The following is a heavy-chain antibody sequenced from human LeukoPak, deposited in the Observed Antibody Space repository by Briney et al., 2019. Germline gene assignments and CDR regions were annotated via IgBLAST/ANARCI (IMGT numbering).Heavy chain of an antibody. J-gene: IGHJ4*02. V-gene: IGHV3-7*03. Sequence: GGSLRLSCVASGFTFGKYWMSWVRQAPGKGLEWVANIKLDGSEKNYVDSVKGRFTISRDNTKNSLYLQMNSLRAEDTAAFYCARDQYDTWSRRGNFDSWGQGTLVIVSS. CDR3: ARDQYDTWSRRGNFDS. CDR2: IKLDGSEK. D-gene: IGHD3-3*01. CDR1: GFTFGKYW.